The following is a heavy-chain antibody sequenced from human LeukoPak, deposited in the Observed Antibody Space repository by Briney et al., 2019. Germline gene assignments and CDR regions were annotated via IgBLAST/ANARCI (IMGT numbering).Heavy chain of an antibody. J-gene: IGHJ4*02. CDR1: GYTFTSYA. CDR3: ARMGYCTRATCGGAFDF. D-gene: IGHD2-8*01. Sequence: ASVKVSCKASGYTFTSYAMNWVRQAPGQGLEWMGWINTNTENPAYAQGFTGRFVFSVDTSVSTAYLQINSLKAEDTAVYYCARMGYCTRATCGGAFDFWGQGTLVTVSS. V-gene: IGHV7-4-1*02. CDR2: INTNTENP.